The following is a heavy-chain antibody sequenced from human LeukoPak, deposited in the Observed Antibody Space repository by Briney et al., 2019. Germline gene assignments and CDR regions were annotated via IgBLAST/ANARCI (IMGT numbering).Heavy chain of an antibody. CDR1: GGSISSSDYY. V-gene: IGHV4-30-4*02. CDR2: IYYSANT. J-gene: IGHJ2*01. Sequence: NPSETLSLTCTVSGGSISSSDYYWGWIRQPPGKGLEWIGYIYYSANTYNNPSLKSRVTISIDTSKKQFSLKLSSVTAADTAVYYRARDRPHWYFDLWGRGTLVTVSS. CDR3: ARDRPHWYFDL.